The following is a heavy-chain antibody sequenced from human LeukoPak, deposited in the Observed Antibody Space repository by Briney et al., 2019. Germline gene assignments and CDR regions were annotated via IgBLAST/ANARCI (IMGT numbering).Heavy chain of an antibody. CDR3: ARAGSGWSFDS. V-gene: IGHV4-59*01. Sequence: PAETLSLTCTVSGDSISSYYWTWIRQPPGKGLEWIGYIYYSGSTNYNPSLRSRVTISVDTSKNQLSLRLSSVTAADTAVYYCARAGSGWSFDSWGQGTLFTVSS. CDR1: GDSISSYY. CDR2: IYYSGST. D-gene: IGHD6-19*01. J-gene: IGHJ4*02.